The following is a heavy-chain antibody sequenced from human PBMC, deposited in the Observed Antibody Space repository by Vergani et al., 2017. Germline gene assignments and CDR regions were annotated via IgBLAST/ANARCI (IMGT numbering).Heavy chain of an antibody. CDR1: GFTFSSYA. Sequence: QVQLVESGGGVVQPGRSLRLSCAASGFTFSSYAMHWVRQAPGKGLEWVAVISYDGSNKYYADSVKGRFTISRDNSKNTLYLQMNSLRAEDTAVYYCARDRYYDSSGXVDYWGQGTLVTVSS. J-gene: IGHJ4*02. CDR3: ARDRYYDSSGXVDY. V-gene: IGHV3-30-3*01. CDR2: ISYDGSNK. D-gene: IGHD3-22*01.